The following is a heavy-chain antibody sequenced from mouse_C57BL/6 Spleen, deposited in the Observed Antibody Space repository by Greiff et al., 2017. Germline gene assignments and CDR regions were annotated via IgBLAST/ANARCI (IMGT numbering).Heavy chain of an antibody. J-gene: IGHJ3*01. Sequence: EVQLVESGAELVKPGASVKLSCTASGFNIKDYYMHWVKQRTEQGLEWIGRIDPEDGETKSAPQFQGKATITADTSSNTAYLQLSSLTSEDTAVYYCASVYDYDEFAYWGQGTLVTVSA. D-gene: IGHD2-4*01. CDR2: IDPEDGET. CDR3: ASVYDYDEFAY. V-gene: IGHV14-2*01. CDR1: GFNIKDYY.